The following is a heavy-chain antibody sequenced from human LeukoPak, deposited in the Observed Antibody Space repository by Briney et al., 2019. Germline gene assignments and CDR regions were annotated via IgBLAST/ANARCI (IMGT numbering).Heavy chain of an antibody. J-gene: IGHJ3*02. CDR2: IYTSGST. CDR1: GGSISSYY. CDR3: ARKNALDI. Sequence: SETLSLTCTVSGGSISSYYWSWIRQPAGKGLEWIGRIYTSGSTNYNPSLESRVTISLDASNNQFSLKLSSVTAADTAVYYCARKNALDIWGQGTMVTVSS. V-gene: IGHV4-4*07.